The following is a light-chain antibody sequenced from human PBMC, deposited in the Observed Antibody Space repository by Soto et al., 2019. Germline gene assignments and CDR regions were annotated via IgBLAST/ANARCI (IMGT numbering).Light chain of an antibody. CDR3: SSYTGSSTTVI. Sequence: QSVLTQPASVSGSPGQSITISCTGTSRDIGFFNYVSWYQQHPGKAPKLMIYEVSYRPSVVSNRFSGSKSGNTASLTISGLQAEDEADYYCSSYTGSSTTVIFGGGTKLTVL. V-gene: IGLV2-14*01. J-gene: IGLJ2*01. CDR2: EVS. CDR1: SRDIGFFNY.